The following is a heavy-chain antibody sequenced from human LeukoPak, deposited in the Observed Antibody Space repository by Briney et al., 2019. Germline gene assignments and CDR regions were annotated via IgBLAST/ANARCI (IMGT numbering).Heavy chain of an antibody. CDR2: INPSGGST. J-gene: IGHJ4*02. D-gene: IGHD6-13*01. CDR3: ARGKKPPGYSSSWYY. V-gene: IGHV1-46*01. Sequence: ASVKVSCKASGYTFTSYYMHWARQAPGQGLEWMGIINPSGGSTSYAQKFQGRVTMTRDMSTSTVYMELSSLRSEDTAVYYCARGKKPPGYSSSWYYWGQGTLVTVSS. CDR1: GYTFTSYY.